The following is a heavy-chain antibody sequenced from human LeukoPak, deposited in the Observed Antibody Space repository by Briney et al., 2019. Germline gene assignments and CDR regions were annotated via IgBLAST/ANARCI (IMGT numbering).Heavy chain of an antibody. CDR1: GFTFSSYA. V-gene: IGHV3-23*01. CDR2: ISGSGGST. D-gene: IGHD6-19*01. J-gene: IGHJ4*02. CDR3: AKDRGSSGWSADDY. Sequence: PGGSLRLSCAASGFTFSSYAMSWVRQAPGKGLEWVSAISGSGGSTYYADSVKGRFTISRDNSKNTLYLQINSLRAEDTAVYYCAKDRGSSGWSADDYWGQGTLVTVSS.